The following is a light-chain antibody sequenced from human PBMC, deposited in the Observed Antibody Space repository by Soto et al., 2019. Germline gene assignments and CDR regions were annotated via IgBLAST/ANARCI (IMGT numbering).Light chain of an antibody. J-gene: IGKJ5*01. Sequence: EIVMTQSPATVSVSPGERATLSFRASQSVSSKLAWYQQKPGQPPRLLIFDASARATGVPDRFSGRGSGTEFILTISRLQSEDFAVYYCQQYNNWPPITFGQGTRLEIK. CDR3: QQYNNWPPIT. CDR2: DAS. CDR1: QSVSSK. V-gene: IGKV3-15*01.